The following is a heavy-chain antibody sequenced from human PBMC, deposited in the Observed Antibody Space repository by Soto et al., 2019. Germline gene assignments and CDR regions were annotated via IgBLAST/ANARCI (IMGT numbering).Heavy chain of an antibody. V-gene: IGHV4-30-2*01. D-gene: IGHD3-22*01. CDR2: IYHSGST. CDR3: ARGTYYYDSSGYHYFDY. J-gene: IGHJ4*02. CDR1: GDCISSGGYS. Sequence: TRSLNCAVSGDCISSGGYSWSWIRQPPGKGLEWIGYIYHSGSTYYNPSLKSRVTISVDRSKNQFSLKLSSVTAADTAVYYCARGTYYYDSSGYHYFDYWGQGTLVTVSS.